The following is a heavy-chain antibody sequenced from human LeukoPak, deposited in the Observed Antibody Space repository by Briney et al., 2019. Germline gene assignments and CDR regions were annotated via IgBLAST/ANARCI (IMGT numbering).Heavy chain of an antibody. Sequence: GGSLRLSCAASGFXFSSYGIHWVRQAPGKGLEWVAVISYDGTNRYYADSVKGRFTISRDDSKNTLYLQMNSLRPEDTAVYYCASGYDSSGYYEFDYWGQGTLVTVSS. D-gene: IGHD3-22*01. CDR3: ASGYDSSGYYEFDY. CDR1: GFXFSSYG. CDR2: ISYDGTNR. V-gene: IGHV3-30*03. J-gene: IGHJ4*02.